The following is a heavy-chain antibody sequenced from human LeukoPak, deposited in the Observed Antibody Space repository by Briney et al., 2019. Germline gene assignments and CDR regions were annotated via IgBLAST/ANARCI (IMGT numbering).Heavy chain of an antibody. V-gene: IGHV3-48*02. Sequence: GGSLRLSCAASGFTLSTYSMNWVRQAPGKGLEWVSYISSSISTMYYADSVEGRFTISRDNAKTSLYLQMNSLRDEDTAIYYCARDRCGGGSCHYYFDYWGQGTLVTVSS. D-gene: IGHD2-15*01. J-gene: IGHJ4*02. CDR3: ARDRCGGGSCHYYFDY. CDR2: ISSSISTM. CDR1: GFTLSTYS.